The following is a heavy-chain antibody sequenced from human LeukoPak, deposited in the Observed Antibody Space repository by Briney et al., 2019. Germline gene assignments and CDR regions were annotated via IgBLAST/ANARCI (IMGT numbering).Heavy chain of an antibody. CDR2: IYYSET. V-gene: IGHV4-59*12. J-gene: IGHJ6*02. CDR3: ARGTKGYYYGMDV. D-gene: IGHD2-8*01. Sequence: SETLSLTCAVSGGSISSFYWSWIRQSPGKGLEWIGYIYYSETNYNPSLKSRVTISADTSKDQFSLKLSSVTAADTAVYYCARGTKGYYYGMDVWGQGTTVTVSS. CDR1: GGSISSFY.